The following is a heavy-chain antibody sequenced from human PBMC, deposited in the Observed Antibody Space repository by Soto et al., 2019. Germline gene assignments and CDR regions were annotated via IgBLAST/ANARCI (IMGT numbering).Heavy chain of an antibody. CDR3: ASRNPTSSGWYNFYY. J-gene: IGHJ4*02. V-gene: IGHV5-10-1*01. CDR1: GYSFTSYW. D-gene: IGHD6-19*01. CDR2: IDPSDSYT. Sequence: PGESLKISCKGSGYSFTSYWISWVRQMPGKGLEWMGRIDPSDSYTNYSPSFQGHVTISADKSISTAYLQWSSLKASDTAMYYCASRNPTSSGWYNFYYWGQGTLVTVSS.